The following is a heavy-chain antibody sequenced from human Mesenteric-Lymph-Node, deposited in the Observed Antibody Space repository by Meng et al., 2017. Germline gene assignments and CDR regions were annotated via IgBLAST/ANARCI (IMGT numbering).Heavy chain of an antibody. CDR3: AKNGAYALVR. Sequence: QLPDSAPGLVKPSGTPTLSCAVDGSSISNNNWWSWVRQPPGKGLEWIGEVLHSGRTNYNPSFNSRVTLLVDTSKNQLSPSLPSATAADTATYYCAKNGAYALVRWGQGILVTVSS. J-gene: IGHJ4*02. V-gene: IGHV4-4*02. D-gene: IGHD2-8*01. CDR1: GSSISNNNW. CDR2: VLHSGRT.